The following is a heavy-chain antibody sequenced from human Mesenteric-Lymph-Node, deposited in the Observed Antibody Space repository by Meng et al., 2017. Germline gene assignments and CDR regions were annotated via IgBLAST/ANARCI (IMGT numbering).Heavy chain of an antibody. Sequence: ASVKVSCKASGYTFTGYYMHWVRQAPGQGLEWMGWINPNSGGTNYAQKFQGRLTVTTDTSMNTAYMELRSLRSDDTALYYCARVVSDYDTLTGYYRPYHFDYWGQGTPVTVSS. V-gene: IGHV1-2*02. CDR3: ARVVSDYDTLTGYYRPYHFDY. CDR2: INPNSGGT. D-gene: IGHD3-9*01. J-gene: IGHJ4*02. CDR1: GYTFTGYY.